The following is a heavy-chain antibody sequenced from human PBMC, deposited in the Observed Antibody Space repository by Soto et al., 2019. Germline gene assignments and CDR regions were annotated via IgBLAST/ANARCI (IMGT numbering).Heavy chain of an antibody. D-gene: IGHD6-13*01. CDR2: IWYDGSNK. Sequence: PGGSLRLSCAASGFTFSSYGMHWVRQAPGKGLEWVAVIWYDGSNKYYADSVKGRFTISRDNSKNTLYLQMNSLRAEDTAVYYCARDPDPYSSSWTFDYWGQGTLVTV. J-gene: IGHJ4*02. V-gene: IGHV3-33*01. CDR1: GFTFSSYG. CDR3: ARDPDPYSSSWTFDY.